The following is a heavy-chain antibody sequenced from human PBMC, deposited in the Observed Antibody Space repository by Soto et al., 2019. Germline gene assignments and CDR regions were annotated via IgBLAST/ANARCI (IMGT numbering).Heavy chain of an antibody. CDR1: GFTFNSYW. CDR3: ARGQRYCSSTNCYGYWFDP. V-gene: IGHV3-7*01. Sequence: GGSLRLSCAASGFTFNSYWMSWVRQAPGKGPEWVANIRQDGGEKHYVDSVKGRFTISRDNVKNSLYLQMNSLRAEDTAVYYCARGQRYCSSTNCYGYWFDPWGQGTMVTVSS. D-gene: IGHD2-2*01. CDR2: IRQDGGEK. J-gene: IGHJ5*02.